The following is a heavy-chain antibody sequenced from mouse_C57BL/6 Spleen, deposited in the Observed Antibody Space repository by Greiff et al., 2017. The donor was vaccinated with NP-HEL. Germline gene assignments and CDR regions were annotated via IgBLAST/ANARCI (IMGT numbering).Heavy chain of an antibody. J-gene: IGHJ3*01. D-gene: IGHD2-4*01. CDR1: GFTFSSYA. Sequence: EVMLVESGGGLVKPGGSLKLSCAASGFTFSSYAMPWVRQTPEKRLAWVATISDGGSYTYYPDNVKGRFTISRDNAKNNLYLQMSHLKSEDTAMYYCAREGYDYGAWFAYWGQGTLVTVSA. CDR3: AREGYDYGAWFAY. CDR2: ISDGGSYT. V-gene: IGHV5-4*01.